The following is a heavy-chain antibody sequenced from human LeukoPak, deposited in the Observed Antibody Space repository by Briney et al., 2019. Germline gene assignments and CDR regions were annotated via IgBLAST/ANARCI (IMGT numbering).Heavy chain of an antibody. V-gene: IGHV3-23*01. CDR2: ISGSGGST. CDR3: AKFAGMDLWSGYPFDY. CDR1: GFTFSSYA. D-gene: IGHD3-3*01. Sequence: GGSLRLSCAASGFTFSSYAMSWVRQAPVKGLEWVSAISGSGGSTYYADSVKGRFTISRDNSKNTLYLQMNSLRAEDTAVYYCAKFAGMDLWSGYPFDYWGQGTLVTVSS. J-gene: IGHJ4*02.